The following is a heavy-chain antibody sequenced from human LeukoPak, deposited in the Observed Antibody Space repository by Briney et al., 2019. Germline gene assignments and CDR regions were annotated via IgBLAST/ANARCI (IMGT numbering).Heavy chain of an antibody. V-gene: IGHV3-23*01. CDR1: GFTFRNYA. D-gene: IGHD2-21*02. CDR3: ARDWARCGAGCYSRADAFDI. J-gene: IGHJ3*02. CDR2: IGSSGGDT. Sequence: PGGSLRLSCAASGFTFRNYAMTWVRQAPGKGLEWVSAIGSSGGDTFYVNSVKGRFTISRDNSKNTLYLQMNSLEVEDTAIYYCARDWARCGAGCYSRADAFDIWGQGTMVTVSS.